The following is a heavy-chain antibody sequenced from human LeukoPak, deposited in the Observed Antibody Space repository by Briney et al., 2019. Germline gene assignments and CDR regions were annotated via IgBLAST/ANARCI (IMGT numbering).Heavy chain of an antibody. V-gene: IGHV4-34*01. CDR2: INHSGST. J-gene: IGHJ4*02. D-gene: IGHD6-19*01. Sequence: PSETLSLTCAVCGGSFSGYYWSWIRQPPGKGLEWIGEINHSGSTNYNPSLKSRVTISVDTSKNQFSLKLSSVTAADTAVYYCARGPYSSGWYTSWGQGTLVTVSS. CDR1: GGSFSGYY. CDR3: ARGPYSSGWYTS.